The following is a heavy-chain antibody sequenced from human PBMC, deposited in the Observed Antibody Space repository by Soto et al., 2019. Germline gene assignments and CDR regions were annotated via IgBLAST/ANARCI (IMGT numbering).Heavy chain of an antibody. J-gene: IGHJ6*02. V-gene: IGHV4-59*01. CDR1: AGSPRANY. CDR2: MYNTGST. CDR3: ARDLWGYCGTDCYPLDV. Sequence: SENFSHTCTVSAGSPRANYWLWIRQPPGKGLEWIGYMYNTGSTVYNPSFKSRVTISVDTSKNQFSLKLNSVTAADTAVYYCARDLWGYCGTDCYPLDVWGQGTTVT. D-gene: IGHD2-21*02.